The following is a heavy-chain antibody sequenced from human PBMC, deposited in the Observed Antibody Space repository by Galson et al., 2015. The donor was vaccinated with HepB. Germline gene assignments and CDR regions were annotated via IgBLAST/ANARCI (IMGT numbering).Heavy chain of an antibody. CDR3: ASLGSVPGYCSSTSCYRQLDY. J-gene: IGHJ4*02. Sequence: QSGAEVKKPGESLRISCKGSGYSFTSYWISWVRQMPGKGLEWMGRIDPSDSYTNYSPSFQGHVTISADKSISTAYLQWSSLKASDTAMYYCASLGSVPGYCSSTSCYRQLDYWGQGTLVTVSS. V-gene: IGHV5-10-1*01. D-gene: IGHD2-2*02. CDR1: GYSFTSYW. CDR2: IDPSDSYT.